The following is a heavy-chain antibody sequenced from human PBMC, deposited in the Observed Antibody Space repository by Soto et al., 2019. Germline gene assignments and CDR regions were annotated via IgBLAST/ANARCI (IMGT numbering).Heavy chain of an antibody. CDR1: GFTFSSYA. V-gene: IGHV3-23*01. CDR2: ISGSGGST. CDR3: AKDQANYDFWSGSTNYYYYMDV. Sequence: GGSLRLSCAASGFTFSSYAMSWVRQAPGKGLEWVSAISGSGGSTYYADSVKGRFTISRDNSKNTLYLQMNSLRAEDTAVYYCAKDQANYDFWSGSTNYYYYMDVWGKGTTVTVSS. J-gene: IGHJ6*03. D-gene: IGHD3-3*01.